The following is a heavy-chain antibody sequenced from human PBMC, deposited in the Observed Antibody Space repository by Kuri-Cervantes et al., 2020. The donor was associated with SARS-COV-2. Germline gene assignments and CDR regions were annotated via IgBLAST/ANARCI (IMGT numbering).Heavy chain of an antibody. Sequence: SQTLSLTCAVYGGSFSGYYWSWIRQPPGKGLEWIGEINHSGSTNYNPSLKSRVTISVDTSKNQFSLELSSVTAADTAVYYCARGQTPLKYGEADYYYYYMNVWGKGTTVTVSS. D-gene: IGHD4-17*01. CDR2: INHSGST. CDR3: ARGQTPLKYGEADYYYYYMNV. J-gene: IGHJ6*03. V-gene: IGHV4-34*01. CDR1: GGSFSGYY.